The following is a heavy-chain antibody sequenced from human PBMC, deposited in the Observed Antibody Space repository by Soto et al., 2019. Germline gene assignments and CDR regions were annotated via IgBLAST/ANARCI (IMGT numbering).Heavy chain of an antibody. CDR3: AIDGHSGGYPNCFDP. J-gene: IGHJ5*02. V-gene: IGHV4-38-2*02. D-gene: IGHD1-26*01. Sequence: LFRTRAVSGYYIISGYYGGWFRQPPKKGLERIGSIHHSGTTYSNPSLEIRVAISVDTSKNQFSLKLISVTAADTSVYYCAIDGHSGGYPNCFDPWGQGTLVTVSS. CDR2: IHHSGTT. CDR1: GYYIISGYY.